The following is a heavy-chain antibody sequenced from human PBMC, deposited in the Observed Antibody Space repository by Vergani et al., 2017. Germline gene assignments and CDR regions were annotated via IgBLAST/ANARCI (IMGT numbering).Heavy chain of an antibody. CDR1: GFPFSSYS. V-gene: IGHV3-21*01. J-gene: IGHJ5*02. D-gene: IGHD6-19*01. Sequence: LVESGGGLVPPWGSLRLSCAASGFPFSSYSLTWVRQAPVKGLEWGSSIRSSSSYIYYADSVKGRFTISRANAKNSLYLQMNSRRAEDTAVYYCARERPSTDSRGGYVSGGDTWGQGTLVTVSS. CDR3: ARERPSTDSRGGYVSGGDT. CDR2: IRSSSSYI.